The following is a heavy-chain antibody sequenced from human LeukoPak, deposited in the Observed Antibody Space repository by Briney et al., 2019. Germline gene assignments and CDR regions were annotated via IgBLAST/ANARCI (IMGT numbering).Heavy chain of an antibody. J-gene: IGHJ6*02. V-gene: IGHV3-23*01. CDR2: ISDSGGST. CDR3: ARDRPRYYYGMDV. Sequence: GGSLRLSCAASGLTFSNYAMSWVRQAPGKGLEWVSGISDSGGSTYYADSVEGRFIISRDNSKNTLYLQMNSLRAEDTAVYYCARDRPRYYYGMDVWGQGATVTVSS. CDR1: GLTFSNYA.